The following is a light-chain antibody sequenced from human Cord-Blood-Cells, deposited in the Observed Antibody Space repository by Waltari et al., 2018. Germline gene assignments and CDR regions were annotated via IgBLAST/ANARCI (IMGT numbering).Light chain of an antibody. CDR3: QQYGSSLYT. Sequence: DIELTHSRGTLSCSPGHRATLSCRASQSVSSGYLAWYQQKPGQAPRLLIYGASSRATGIPDRFSGSGSGTDFTLTISRLEPEDFAVYYCQQYGSSLYTFGQGTKLEIK. J-gene: IGKJ2*01. CDR1: QSVSSGY. CDR2: GAS. V-gene: IGKV3-20*01.